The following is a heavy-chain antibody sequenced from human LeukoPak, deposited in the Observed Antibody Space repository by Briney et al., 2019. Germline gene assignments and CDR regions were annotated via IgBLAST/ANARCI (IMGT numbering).Heavy chain of an antibody. J-gene: IGHJ5*02. CDR2: IKRDGSQK. CDR3: ARVGWELLNLHFDP. D-gene: IGHD1-26*01. Sequence: GGSLRLSCVASGFTFSDKWMSWVRQAPGKGPEWVASIKRDGSQKYYVDSVKGRFTISRDNAQNSLYLEMSSLSVEDTAIYSCARVGWELLNLHFDPWGQGTLVTVSS. V-gene: IGHV3-7*03. CDR1: GFTFSDKW.